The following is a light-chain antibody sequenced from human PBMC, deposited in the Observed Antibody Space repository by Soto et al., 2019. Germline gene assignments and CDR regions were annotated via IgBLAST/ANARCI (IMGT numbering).Light chain of an antibody. CDR3: QQRSSWPRT. CDR1: QSVSSTY. V-gene: IGKV3D-20*02. CDR2: GAS. J-gene: IGKJ1*01. Sequence: EIVLTQSPGTLSLSPGERATLSCRASQSVSSTYLAWYQQKPGQAPRLLIYGASSRATGIPDRFSGSGSGTDFTLTISSLEPEDFAIYYCQQRSSWPRTFGQGTKVEIK.